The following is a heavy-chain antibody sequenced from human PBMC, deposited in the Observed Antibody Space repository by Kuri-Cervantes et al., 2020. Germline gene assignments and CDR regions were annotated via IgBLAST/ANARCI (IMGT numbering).Heavy chain of an antibody. CDR3: ARLYCTNGVCFYYFDY. J-gene: IGHJ4*02. D-gene: IGHD2-8*01. Sequence: LSLTCAASGFTFSDYYMSWIRQAPGKGLEWVSYISSSGSTIYYADSVKGRFTISRDNAKNSLYLQMNSLRAEDTALYHCARLYCTNGVCFYYFDYWGQGTLVTVSS. V-gene: IGHV3-11*01. CDR1: GFTFSDYY. CDR2: ISSSGSTI.